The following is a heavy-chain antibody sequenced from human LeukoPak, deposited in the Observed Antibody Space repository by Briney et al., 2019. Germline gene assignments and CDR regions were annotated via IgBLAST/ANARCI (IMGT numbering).Heavy chain of an antibody. J-gene: IGHJ3*01. CDR1: GLTLSNAW. CDR3: TRVIRDTSGCYGAFDV. D-gene: IGHD6-19*01. Sequence: GGSLRLSCAASGLTLSNAWMSWVRQAPGKGLEWVGRIKSKSDGATADYPAPVKGRFNISRDDSKNALSLQINSLGSEDTAVYYCTRVIRDTSGCYGAFDVWGPGTMGTVSS. V-gene: IGHV3-15*01. CDR2: IKSKSDGATA.